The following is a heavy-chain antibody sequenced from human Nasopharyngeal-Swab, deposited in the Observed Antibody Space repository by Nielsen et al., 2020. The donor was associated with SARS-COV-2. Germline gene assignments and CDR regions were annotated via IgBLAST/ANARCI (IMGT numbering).Heavy chain of an antibody. CDR1: GFTFSSYA. CDR2: ISYDGSNK. D-gene: IGHD6-19*01. Sequence: GGSLRLSCAASGFTFSSYAMHWVRQAPGKGLEWVAVISYDGSNKYYADSVKGRSTISRDNSKNTLYLQMNSLRAEDTAVYYCARGGYSSGYEVDYWGQGTLVTVSS. J-gene: IGHJ4*02. V-gene: IGHV3-30-3*01. CDR3: ARGGYSSGYEVDY.